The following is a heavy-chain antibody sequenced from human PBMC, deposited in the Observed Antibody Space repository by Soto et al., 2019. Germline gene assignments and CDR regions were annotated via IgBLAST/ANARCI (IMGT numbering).Heavy chain of an antibody. CDR3: ARMGLRHGRDV. D-gene: IGHD5-12*01. CDR1: GFTFSSYA. J-gene: IGHJ6*02. Sequence: QVQVVESGGGVVQPGRSLRLSCAASGFTFSSYAMHWVRQAPGKGLEWVALISYDGSNKYYADSVKGRFAISRDNSKNTLYLQMNSLRAEDTAVYYCARMGLRHGRDVWGQGTTVTVSS. V-gene: IGHV3-30*09. CDR2: ISYDGSNK.